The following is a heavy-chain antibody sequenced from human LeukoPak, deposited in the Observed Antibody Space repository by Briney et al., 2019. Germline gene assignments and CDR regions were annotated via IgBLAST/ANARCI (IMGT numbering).Heavy chain of an antibody. J-gene: IGHJ5*01. CDR1: GGTFSSYA. Sequence: ASVKVSCKASGGTFSSYAISWVRQAPGQGLEWMGGIIPIFGTANYAQKFQGRVTITADESTSTAYMELSSLTSDDAAVYYCARVDGHFDSWGQGTLVTVSS. V-gene: IGHV1-69*13. CDR3: ARVDGHFDS. CDR2: IIPIFGTA.